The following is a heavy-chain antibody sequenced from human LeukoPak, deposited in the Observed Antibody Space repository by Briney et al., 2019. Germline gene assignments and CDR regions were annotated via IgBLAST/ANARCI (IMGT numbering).Heavy chain of an antibody. Sequence: PGGSLRLSCAASGFTFSSYGMHWVRQAPGKGLEWVAVIWYDGSNKYYADSVKGRFTISRDNSKNTLYLQMNSLRAKDTAVYYCARAVTTVSSAWFDPWGQGTLVTVSS. CDR2: IWYDGSNK. CDR3: ARAVTTVSSAWFDP. D-gene: IGHD4-17*01. J-gene: IGHJ5*02. CDR1: GFTFSSYG. V-gene: IGHV3-33*01.